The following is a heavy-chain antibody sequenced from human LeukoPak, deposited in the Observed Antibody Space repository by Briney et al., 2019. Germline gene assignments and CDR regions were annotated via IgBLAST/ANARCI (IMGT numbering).Heavy chain of an antibody. CDR2: INPNSGGT. CDR3: AIGGSYYSKLIDY. D-gene: IGHD1-26*01. Sequence: ASVTVSCKASGYTFTGYYLHWVRQAPGQGLEWMGWINPNSGGTNYAQKFQGRVTMTRDTSISTAYMELSRLRSDDTAVYYCAIGGSYYSKLIDYWGQGTLVTVSS. J-gene: IGHJ4*02. V-gene: IGHV1-2*02. CDR1: GYTFTGYY.